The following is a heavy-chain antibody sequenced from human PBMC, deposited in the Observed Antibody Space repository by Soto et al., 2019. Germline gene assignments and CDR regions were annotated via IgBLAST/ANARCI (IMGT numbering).Heavy chain of an antibody. J-gene: IGHJ5*02. D-gene: IGHD1-1*01. V-gene: IGHV2-5*02. CDR2: IYWDDDK. CDR3: AHRLWGGTKGPNWFDP. CDR1: GFSLSTSGVG. Sequence: GSGPTLVNPTQTLTLTCTFSGFSLSTSGVGVGWIRQPPGKALEWLALIYWDDDKRYSPSLKTRLTITKDTSKNQVVLTLTNIDPVDTATYYCAHRLWGGTKGPNWFDPWGQGTLVTVSS.